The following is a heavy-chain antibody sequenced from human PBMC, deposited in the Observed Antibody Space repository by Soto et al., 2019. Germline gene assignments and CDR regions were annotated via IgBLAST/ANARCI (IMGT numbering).Heavy chain of an antibody. CDR1: GGSIRSYY. Sequence: SETLSLTCTVSGGSIRSYYWSWIRQPPGKGLEWIGYIYYSGSTNYSPSLKSRVTMSVDTSKNQFSLKLSSVTAADTAVYYCARECSDGSCSLLIMDVWGQGTTVTVSS. D-gene: IGHD2-15*01. V-gene: IGHV4-59*12. CDR2: IYYSGST. J-gene: IGHJ6*02. CDR3: ARECSDGSCSLLIMDV.